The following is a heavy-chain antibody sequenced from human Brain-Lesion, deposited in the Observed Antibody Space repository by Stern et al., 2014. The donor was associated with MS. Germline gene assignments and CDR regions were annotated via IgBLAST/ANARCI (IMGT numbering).Heavy chain of an antibody. CDR2: INPNTRGT. Sequence: QVQLVQSWAEVKKPGASVKVSCKTSGYIFTGYYIHWVRQAPGQGLEWMAWINPNTRGTKYAQKFQGRVTTSRDTSISTAYVELSSLTSDDTAVYYCARDQRGITIFGVVTDYYYLGMDVWGQGTTVTVSS. CDR1: GYIFTGYY. D-gene: IGHD3-3*01. CDR3: ARDQRGITIFGVVTDYYYLGMDV. J-gene: IGHJ6*02. V-gene: IGHV1-2*02.